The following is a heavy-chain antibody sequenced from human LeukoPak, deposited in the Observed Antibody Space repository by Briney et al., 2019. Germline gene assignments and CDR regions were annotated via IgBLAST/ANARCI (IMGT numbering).Heavy chain of an antibody. J-gene: IGHJ4*02. CDR1: GYTFTGYY. V-gene: IGHV1-2*02. CDR2: INPNSGGT. CDR3: ARDRAELRYFDWQIGVFDY. D-gene: IGHD3-9*01. Sequence: GASVKVSCKASGYTFTGYYMQWVRQAPGQGLEWMGWINPNSGGTNYAQKFQGRVTMTRDTSISTAYMELSRLRSDDTAVYCCARDRAELRYFDWQIGVFDYWGQGTLVTVSS.